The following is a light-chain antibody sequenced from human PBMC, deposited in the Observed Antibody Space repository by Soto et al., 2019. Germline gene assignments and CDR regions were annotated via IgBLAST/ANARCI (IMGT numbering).Light chain of an antibody. CDR3: GTWDSGLSAEV. CDR1: NSNIEKNH. V-gene: IGLV1-51*01. Sequence: QSVLTQPPSVSAAPGQTVTISCSGSNSNIEKNHVSWYQQFPGTAPKLLICDTNQRPPGIPDRFSGSKSGTSATLAITGLQAGDEADYYCGTWDSGLSAEVFGGGTKLTVL. CDR2: DTN. J-gene: IGLJ2*01.